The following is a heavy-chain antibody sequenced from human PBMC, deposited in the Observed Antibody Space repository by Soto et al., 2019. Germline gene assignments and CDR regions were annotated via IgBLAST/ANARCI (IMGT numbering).Heavy chain of an antibody. D-gene: IGHD3-3*01. CDR2: IYPGDSDT. J-gene: IGHJ4*02. V-gene: IGHV5-51*01. Sequence: PGESLKISCKGSGYSFTSYWIGWVRQMPGKGLEWMGIIYPGDSDTRYSPSFQGQVTISADKSISTAYLQWSSLKASDTAMYYCARLRFLEWSQLWYFDYWGQGTLVTVYS. CDR3: ARLRFLEWSQLWYFDY. CDR1: GYSFTSYW.